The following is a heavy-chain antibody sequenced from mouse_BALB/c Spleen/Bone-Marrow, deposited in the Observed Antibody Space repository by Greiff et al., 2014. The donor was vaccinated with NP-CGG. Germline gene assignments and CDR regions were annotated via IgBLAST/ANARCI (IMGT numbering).Heavy chain of an antibody. Sequence: VHVKQSGGGLVQPGESLKLSCESNEYEFPSHDMSWVRKTPEKRLELVAAINSDGGSTYYPDTMERRFIISRDNTKKTLYLQMSSPRSEDTALYYCARHGNYAMDYWGQGTSVTVSS. CDR1: EYEFPSHD. CDR2: INSDGGST. D-gene: IGHD1-1*02. V-gene: IGHV5-2*01. J-gene: IGHJ4*01. CDR3: ARHGNYAMDY.